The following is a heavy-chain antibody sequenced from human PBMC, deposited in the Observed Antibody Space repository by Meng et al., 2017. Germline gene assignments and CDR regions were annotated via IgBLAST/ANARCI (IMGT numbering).Heavy chain of an antibody. CDR1: GYSFTAYY. CDR2: IDPNSGVT. D-gene: IGHD6-13*01. J-gene: IGHJ4*02. V-gene: IGHV1-2*06. CDR3: ARDEDISAAGKLFGDY. Sequence: HGPLVQPGARVSKPGASVKVSCKPSGYSFTAYYIHWLRQAPGQGLEWMGRIDPNSGVTEYAHKFHGRVTVTGDTSISTAYMELRRLTSDDTAVYYCARDEDISAAGKLFGDYWGQGTLVTVSS.